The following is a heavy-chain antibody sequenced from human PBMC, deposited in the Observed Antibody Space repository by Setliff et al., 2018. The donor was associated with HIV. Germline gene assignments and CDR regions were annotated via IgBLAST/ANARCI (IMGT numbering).Heavy chain of an antibody. CDR3: AKETDYYYDSSGYLPY. D-gene: IGHD3-22*01. J-gene: IGHJ4*02. Sequence: PGGSLRLSCAASGFAFSTYAMSWVRQAPGKGLEWVSAISDSGGGTYYADSVKGRFTVSRDNSKYTLYLQMNSLRVEDTAVYYCAKETDYYYDSSGYLPYWGQGTQVTVSS. CDR1: GFAFSTYA. CDR2: ISDSGGGT. V-gene: IGHV3-23*01.